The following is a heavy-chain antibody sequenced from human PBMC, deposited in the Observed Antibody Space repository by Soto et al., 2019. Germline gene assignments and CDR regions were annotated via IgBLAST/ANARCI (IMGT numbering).Heavy chain of an antibody. Sequence: QVQLQESGPGLVKPSETLSLTCTVSGGSISSYYWSWIRQPPGKGLEGIGYIYYSGSTNYNPTLNSRVTISVDTSKNKFSLKLPSVTAADTAVYSCARDSSMYSDVYRGGLRLDYSYYMDVWGNGTTVTVSS. CDR2: IYYSGST. D-gene: IGHD5-18*01. CDR3: ARDSSMYSDVYRGGLRLDYSYYMDV. V-gene: IGHV4-59*01. CDR1: GGSISSYY. J-gene: IGHJ6*03.